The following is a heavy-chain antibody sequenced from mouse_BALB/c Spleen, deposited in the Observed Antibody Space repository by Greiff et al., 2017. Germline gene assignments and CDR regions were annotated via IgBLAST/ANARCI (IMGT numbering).Heavy chain of an antibody. J-gene: IGHJ4*01. CDR1: GFTFNTYA. Sequence: EVQLVESGGGLVQPKGSLKLSCAASGFTFNTYAMNWVRQAPGKGLEWVARIRSKSNNYATYYADSVKDRFTISRDDSQSMLYLQMNNLKTEDTAMYYCVRAPRYAMDYWGQGTSVTVSS. V-gene: IGHV10-1*02. CDR2: IRSKSNNYAT. CDR3: VRAPRYAMDY.